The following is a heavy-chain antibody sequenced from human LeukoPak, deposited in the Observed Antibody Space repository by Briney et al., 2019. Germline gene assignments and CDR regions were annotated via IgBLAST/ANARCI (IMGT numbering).Heavy chain of an antibody. J-gene: IGHJ4*02. Sequence: GGSLRLSCAASGFTFSSYAMSWVRQAPGKGLEWVSAISGSGGSTYYADSVKGRFTISRDNSKNTLYLQMNSLRAEDTAVYYCARGLVDGYSYMVDYWGQGTLVTVSS. CDR1: GFTFSSYA. CDR2: ISGSGGST. V-gene: IGHV3-23*01. D-gene: IGHD5-18*01. CDR3: ARGLVDGYSYMVDY.